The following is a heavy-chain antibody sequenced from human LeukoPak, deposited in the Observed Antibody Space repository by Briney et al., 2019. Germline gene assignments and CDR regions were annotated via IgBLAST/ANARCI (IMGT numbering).Heavy chain of an antibody. Sequence: TXSXYXISWGRQAPGQGLEWMGGIIPIFGTANYAQKFQGRVTITVDESTSTAYMELSSLRSEDTAVYYCARDNVRASYYDILTGYYFPNYFDYWGQGTLVTVSS. V-gene: IGHV1-69*01. CDR3: ARDNVRASYYDILTGYYFPNYFDY. CDR2: IIPIFGTA. CDR1: TXSXYX. J-gene: IGHJ4*02. D-gene: IGHD3-9*01.